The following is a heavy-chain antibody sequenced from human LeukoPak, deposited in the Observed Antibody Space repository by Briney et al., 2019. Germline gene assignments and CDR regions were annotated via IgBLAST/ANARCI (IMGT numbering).Heavy chain of an antibody. CDR1: GFTFSSYW. V-gene: IGHV3-74*01. Sequence: GGSLRLSCAASGFTFSSYWMHWVRQAPGKGLVWVSRINSDGSSTSYAGSVKGRFTISRDNAKNTLYLQMNSLRAEDTAVYYCAGVSYYYGSGSYRPTAVYYFDYWGQGTLVTVSS. CDR3: AGVSYYYGSGSYRPTAVYYFDY. J-gene: IGHJ4*02. D-gene: IGHD3-10*01. CDR2: INSDGSST.